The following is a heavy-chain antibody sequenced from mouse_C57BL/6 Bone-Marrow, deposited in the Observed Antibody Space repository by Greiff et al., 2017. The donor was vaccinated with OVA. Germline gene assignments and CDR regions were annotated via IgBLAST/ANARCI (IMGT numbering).Heavy chain of an antibody. CDR2: INPRSGNT. CDR1: GYTFTSYY. CDR3: ARWGPAGVDY. V-gene: IGHV1-81*01. Sequence: LVQSGAELVRPGASVKLSCKASGYTFTSYYISWVKQRTGQGLEWIGEINPRSGNTTYNEKFKGKATLTADKSSSKAYMELRSLTAEDSAVYFCARWGPAGVDYWGQGTSVTVSS. J-gene: IGHJ4*01.